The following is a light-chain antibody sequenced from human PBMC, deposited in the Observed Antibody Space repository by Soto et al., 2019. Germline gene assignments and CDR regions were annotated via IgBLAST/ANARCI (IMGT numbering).Light chain of an antibody. J-gene: IGKJ2*01. V-gene: IGKV3-11*01. CDR3: QQRGNWPLYT. Sequence: EIVLTQSPATLSLSPGERATLSCRASQSVSSYLAWYQQKPGQAPRLLIYGASNRATGIPARFSGSGSGTDFALTITSLEPDDFAVYYCQQRGNWPLYTFGQGTKVEIK. CDR2: GAS. CDR1: QSVSSY.